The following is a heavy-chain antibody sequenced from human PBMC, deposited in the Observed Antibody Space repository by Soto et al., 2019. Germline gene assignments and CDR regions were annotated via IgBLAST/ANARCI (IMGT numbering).Heavy chain of an antibody. V-gene: IGHV4-59*08. Sequence: SETLSLTCTVSGGSISSYYWSWIRQPPGKGLEWIGYIYYSGSTNYNRSLKSRVTISVDTSKNQFSLKLSSVTAADTAVYYCARLRNKTIDYWGQGTLVTVSS. J-gene: IGHJ4*02. CDR2: IYYSGST. CDR1: GGSISSYY. D-gene: IGHD1-7*01. CDR3: ARLRNKTIDY.